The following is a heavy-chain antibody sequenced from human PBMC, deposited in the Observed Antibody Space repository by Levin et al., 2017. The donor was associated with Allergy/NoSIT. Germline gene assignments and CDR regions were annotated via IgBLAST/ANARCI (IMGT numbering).Heavy chain of an antibody. J-gene: IGHJ3*02. CDR3: AVPALWFRELLSAFDI. CDR1: GGSISSSSYY. CDR2: MYYSGST. D-gene: IGHD3-10*01. V-gene: IGHV4-39*01. Sequence: PSETLSLTCTVSGGSISSSSYYWGWIRQPPGKELEWIGSMYYSGSTYYNPSLKSRVTISVDTSKNQFSLKLSSVTAADTAVYYCAVPALWFRELLSAFDIWGQGTTVTVSS.